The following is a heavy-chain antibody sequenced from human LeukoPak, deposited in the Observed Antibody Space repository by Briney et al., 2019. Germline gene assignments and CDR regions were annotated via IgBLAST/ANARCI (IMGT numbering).Heavy chain of an antibody. CDR3: AKGSTCGGDCYYFDY. V-gene: IGHV3-23*01. D-gene: IGHD2-21*02. J-gene: IGHJ4*02. CDR1: GFTFSSYA. Sequence: GGSLRLSCAASGFTFSSYAMSWVRQAPGKGLEWVSAISGSGGSTYYADSVKGRFTISRDNSKNTLYLQMNSLRAEDTAVYYCAKGSTCGGDCYYFDYWGQGTLVTVSS. CDR2: ISGSGGST.